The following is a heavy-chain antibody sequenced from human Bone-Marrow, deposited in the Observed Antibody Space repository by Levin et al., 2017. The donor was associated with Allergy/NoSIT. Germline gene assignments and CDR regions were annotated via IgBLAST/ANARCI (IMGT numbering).Heavy chain of an antibody. J-gene: IGHJ4*02. CDR2: ISGSGGTT. CDR3: ARGVGVVIDGLVHY. Sequence: GESLKISCAGSGFVFRNYALIWVRQAPGKGLEWVSGISGSGGTTYYADSVKGRFTISRDNSKNTVFLQMNSLRVEDTAVYYCARGVGVVIDGLVHYWGLGTLVTVSS. CDR1: GFVFRNYA. V-gene: IGHV3-23*01. D-gene: IGHD3-3*01.